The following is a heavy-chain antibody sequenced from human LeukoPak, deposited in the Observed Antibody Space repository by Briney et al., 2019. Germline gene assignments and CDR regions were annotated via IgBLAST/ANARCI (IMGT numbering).Heavy chain of an antibody. J-gene: IGHJ5*02. CDR2: ISGSGGST. Sequence: GGSLRLSCAASGFTFSSYGMSWVRQAPGKGLEWVSAISGSGGSTYYADSVKGRFTISRDNSKNTLYPQMNSLRAEDTAVYYCAKHSYCGGDCYPNWFDPWGQGTLVTVSS. D-gene: IGHD2-21*02. CDR1: GFTFSSYG. CDR3: AKHSYCGGDCYPNWFDP. V-gene: IGHV3-23*01.